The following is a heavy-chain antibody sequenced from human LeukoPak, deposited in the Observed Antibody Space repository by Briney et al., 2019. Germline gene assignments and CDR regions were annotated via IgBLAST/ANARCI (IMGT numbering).Heavy chain of an antibody. D-gene: IGHD6-13*01. CDR2: INHSGST. Sequence: SETLSLTCAVYGGSFSGYYWSWIRQPPGKGLGWIGEINHSGSTNYNPSLKSRVTISVDTSKNQFSLKLSSVTAADTAVYYCASAGSSSWYNWFDPWGQGTLVTVSS. J-gene: IGHJ5*02. CDR3: ASAGSSSWYNWFDP. V-gene: IGHV4-34*01. CDR1: GGSFSGYY.